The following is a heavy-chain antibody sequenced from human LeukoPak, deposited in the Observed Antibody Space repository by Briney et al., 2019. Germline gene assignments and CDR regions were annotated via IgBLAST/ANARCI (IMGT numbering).Heavy chain of an antibody. CDR1: GGTFSSYA. V-gene: IGHV1-69*13. CDR3: ARDNSAMKDYYYMDV. Sequence: GASVKVSCKASGGTFSSYAISWVRQAPGQGLEWMGWIIPIFGTANYAQKFQGRVTITADESTSTAYMELSSLRSEDTAVYYCARDNSAMKDYYYMDVWGKGTTVTVSS. J-gene: IGHJ6*03. CDR2: IIPIFGTA.